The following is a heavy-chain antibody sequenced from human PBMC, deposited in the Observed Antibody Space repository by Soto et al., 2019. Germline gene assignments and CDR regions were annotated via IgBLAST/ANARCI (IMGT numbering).Heavy chain of an antibody. CDR3: ARGGEDYYDSSGYPHY. CDR1: GGSISSYY. D-gene: IGHD3-22*01. Sequence: SETLSLTCTVSGGSISSYYWSWIRQPPGKGLEWIGYIYYSGSTNYNPSLKSRVTISVDTSKNQFSLKLSSVTAADTAVYYCARGGEDYYDSSGYPHYCGQGTLVTVSS. J-gene: IGHJ4*02. V-gene: IGHV4-59*01. CDR2: IYYSGST.